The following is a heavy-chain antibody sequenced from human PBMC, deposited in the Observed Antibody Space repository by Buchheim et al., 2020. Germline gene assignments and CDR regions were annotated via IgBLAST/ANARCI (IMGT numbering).Heavy chain of an antibody. Sequence: EVQLLESGGGLVQPGGSLRLSCAASGFTFSSYAMSWVRQAPGKGLEWVSAISGSGGSTYYADSVKGRFTISRDNSKNTLYLQMNSLRAEDTAVYYCARMELYSSRLEGPGSIDYWGQGTL. V-gene: IGHV3-23*01. CDR2: ISGSGGST. J-gene: IGHJ4*02. CDR3: ARMELYSSRLEGPGSIDY. CDR1: GFTFSSYA. D-gene: IGHD6-13*01.